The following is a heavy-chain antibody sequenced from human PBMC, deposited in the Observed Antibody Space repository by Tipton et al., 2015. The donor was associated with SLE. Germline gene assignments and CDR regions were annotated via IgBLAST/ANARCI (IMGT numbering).Heavy chain of an antibody. CDR3: ARADSSDYDGSFDI. CDR2: IGTAGDT. D-gene: IGHD3-22*01. V-gene: IGHV3-13*01. Sequence: GSLRLSCAASGFTFSSYDMHWVRQATGKGLEWVSAIGTAGDTYYPGSVKGRFTISRENAKNSLYLQMNSLRAGDTAVYYCARADSSDYDGSFDIWGQGTMGTVSS. CDR1: GFTFSSYD. J-gene: IGHJ3*02.